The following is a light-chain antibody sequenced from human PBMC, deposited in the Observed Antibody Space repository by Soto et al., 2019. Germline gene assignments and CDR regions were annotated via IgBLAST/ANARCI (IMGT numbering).Light chain of an antibody. CDR3: QQTRSYPST. Sequence: IQLTQSPSSLSASIGDRVTITCRASQDINSYLAWYQQKPGKAPNLLIYEASILQRGVPSRFSCSNSGTDFTLTISSLQAEDFATYYCQQTRSYPSTFGGGTKVEIK. J-gene: IGKJ4*01. CDR2: EAS. CDR1: QDINSY. V-gene: IGKV1-9*01.